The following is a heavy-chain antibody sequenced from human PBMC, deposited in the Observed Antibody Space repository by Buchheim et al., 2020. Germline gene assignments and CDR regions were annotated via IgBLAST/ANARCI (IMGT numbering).Heavy chain of an antibody. CDR3: ARQRRSNYVDY. Sequence: QVQLQESGPGLVKPSETLSLTCTVSGGSISSYYWSWIRQPPGKGLEWIGYISYSGSTDYKASLKSRVTMSVDTSKNQVSLKLSSVTPADTAAYFCARQRRSNYVDYWGQGTL. J-gene: IGHJ4*02. D-gene: IGHD4-11*01. V-gene: IGHV4-59*01. CDR2: ISYSGST. CDR1: GGSISSYY.